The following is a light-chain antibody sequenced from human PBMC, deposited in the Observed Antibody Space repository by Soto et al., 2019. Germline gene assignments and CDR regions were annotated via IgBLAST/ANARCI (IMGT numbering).Light chain of an antibody. CDR3: QQYGSRT. J-gene: IGKJ1*01. CDR1: QSVSSN. CDR2: GAS. V-gene: IGKV3-15*01. Sequence: EIMVTQSPATLSVYTGERATLPCRASQSVSSNLAWYQQKPGQAPRLLIYGASTRATGIPARFSGSGSGTEFTLTFCRLEPEDFAVNYFQQYGSRTFGQGAKVDI.